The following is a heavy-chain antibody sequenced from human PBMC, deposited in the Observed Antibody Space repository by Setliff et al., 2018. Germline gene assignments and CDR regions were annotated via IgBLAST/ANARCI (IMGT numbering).Heavy chain of an antibody. D-gene: IGHD1-26*01. CDR1: GGSITSGGGFY. CDR2: IHSSGRS. V-gene: IGHV4-61*08. Sequence: SETLSLTCSVSGGSITSGGGFYWAWIRQPPGKGLEWIGYIHSSGRSNYNPSLKSRVTISLDTSKNQFSLKLSSVTAADTAVYYCARAPPNRYSGSYEYFYMDVWGKGTTVTVSS. J-gene: IGHJ6*03. CDR3: ARAPPNRYSGSYEYFYMDV.